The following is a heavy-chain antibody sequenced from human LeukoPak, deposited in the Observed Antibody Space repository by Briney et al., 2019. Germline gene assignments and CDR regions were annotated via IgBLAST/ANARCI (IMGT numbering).Heavy chain of an antibody. J-gene: IGHJ4*02. CDR3: ARHGDDYGVDY. CDR1: GGSFSGYY. Sequence: SETLSLTCAVSGGSFSGYYWSWIRQPPGKGLEGIGEINNGGSTNYNPSLKSRVTISVDTSKNQFSLKLSSVTAADTAVYYCARHGDDYGVDYWGQGTLVTVSS. CDR2: INNGGST. V-gene: IGHV4-34*01. D-gene: IGHD4-17*01.